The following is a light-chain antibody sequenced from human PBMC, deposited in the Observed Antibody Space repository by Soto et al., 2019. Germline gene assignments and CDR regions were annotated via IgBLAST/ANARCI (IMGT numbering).Light chain of an antibody. CDR1: QSVSIW. V-gene: IGKV1-5*03. CDR2: KAS. Sequence: DIQMTQSPSTLSASVGDRVTITCRASQSVSIWLAWYQQKPGKAPNLLIYKASTLETGVPSRFTGSGSGTEFTLTISSLQPDDFTTYYCQQYNTFSTFGQWTKVEMK. CDR3: QQYNTFST. J-gene: IGKJ1*01.